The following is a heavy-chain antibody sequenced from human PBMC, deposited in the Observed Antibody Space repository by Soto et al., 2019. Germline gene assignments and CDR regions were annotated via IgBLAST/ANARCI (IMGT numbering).Heavy chain of an antibody. CDR3: ARGQPAAKSYYYYMDV. CDR1: GYTFTSYD. CDR2: MNPNSGNT. J-gene: IGHJ6*03. Sequence: ASVKLSCKASGYTFTSYDINWVRQATGQGPEWMGWMNPNSGNTGYAQKFQGRVTMTRNTSISTAYMELSSLRSEDTAVYYCARGQPAAKSYYYYMDVWGKGTTVTVSS. V-gene: IGHV1-8*01. D-gene: IGHD2-2*01.